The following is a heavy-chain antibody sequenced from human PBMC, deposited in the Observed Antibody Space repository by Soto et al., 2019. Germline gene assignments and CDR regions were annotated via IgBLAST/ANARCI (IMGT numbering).Heavy chain of an antibody. Sequence: ASVKVSCKASGYTFTSYAMHWVRQAPGQRLEWMGWINAGNGNTKYSQKFQGRVTITRDTSASTAYMELSSLRSEDTAVYYCARDVIVVVPAAMHGMDVWGQGTTVTVSS. CDR3: ARDVIVVVPAAMHGMDV. CDR1: GYTFTSYA. D-gene: IGHD2-2*01. J-gene: IGHJ6*02. V-gene: IGHV1-3*01. CDR2: INAGNGNT.